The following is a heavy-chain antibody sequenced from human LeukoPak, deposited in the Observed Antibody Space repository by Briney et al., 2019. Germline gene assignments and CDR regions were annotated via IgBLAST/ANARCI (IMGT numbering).Heavy chain of an antibody. J-gene: IGHJ3*02. Sequence: GGSLRLSCAASGFTFSSYEMNWVRQAPGKGVEWVSYISSSGSTIYCADSVKGRFTISRDNAKNSLYLQMNSLRAEDTAVYYCARDRYYDFWSGYSYDAFDIWGQGTMVTVSS. CDR2: ISSSGSTI. D-gene: IGHD3-3*01. V-gene: IGHV3-48*03. CDR3: ARDRYYDFWSGYSYDAFDI. CDR1: GFTFSSYE.